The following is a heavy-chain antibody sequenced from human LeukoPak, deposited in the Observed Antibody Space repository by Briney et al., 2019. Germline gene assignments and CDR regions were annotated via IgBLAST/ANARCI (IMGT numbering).Heavy chain of an antibody. CDR2: INPNSGVT. CDR1: GYTFIGYY. CDR3: ARENWFDS. Sequence: ASVKVSCKASGYTFIGYYMHWVRQARGQGIEWMGWINPNSGVTNYAQKFQDRVTMTRDTSISTAYMELSRLTSDDTAVYYCARENWFDSWGQGTLVPVS. J-gene: IGHJ5*01. V-gene: IGHV1-2*02.